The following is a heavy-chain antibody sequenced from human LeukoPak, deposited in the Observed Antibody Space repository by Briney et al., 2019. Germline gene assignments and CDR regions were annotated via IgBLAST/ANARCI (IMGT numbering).Heavy chain of an antibody. Sequence: ASVKVSCKASGYTFTSYYMHWVQQAPGQGLEWMGIINPSGGSTSYAQKFQGRVTMTRDTSTSTVYMELSSLRAEDTAVYYCARYYGSGSYRGAFDIWGQGTMVTVSS. CDR1: GYTFTSYY. V-gene: IGHV1-46*01. D-gene: IGHD3-10*01. CDR2: INPSGGST. J-gene: IGHJ3*02. CDR3: ARYYGSGSYRGAFDI.